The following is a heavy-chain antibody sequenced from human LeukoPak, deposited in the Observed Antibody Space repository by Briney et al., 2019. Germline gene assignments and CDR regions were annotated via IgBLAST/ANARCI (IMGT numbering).Heavy chain of an antibody. CDR3: ARASRIVVVPAASFKRVYDAFDI. D-gene: IGHD2-2*01. CDR2: INHSGST. Sequence: SSETLSLTCAVYGGSFSGYYWSWIRQPPGKGLEWIGEINHSGSTNYNPSLKSRVTISVDTSKNQFSLKLSSVIAADTAVYYCARASRIVVVPAASFKRVYDAFDIWGQGTMVTVSS. CDR1: GGSFSGYY. V-gene: IGHV4-34*01. J-gene: IGHJ3*02.